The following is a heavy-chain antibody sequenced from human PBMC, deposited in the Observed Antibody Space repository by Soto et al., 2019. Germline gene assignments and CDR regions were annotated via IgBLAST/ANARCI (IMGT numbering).Heavy chain of an antibody. CDR3: ARDLWGYCGTDCYPLDV. J-gene: IGHJ6*02. D-gene: IGHD2-21*02. CDR1: GGSISRYY. Sequence: QVQLQESGPGLVKPSETLSLTCTVSGGSISRYYWSWIRQPPGKGLEWIGYMYNTGSPVYNPSFKSRVTISVDTSKNQFSLKLNSVTAADTAVYYCARDLWGYCGTDCYPLDVWGQGTTVTVSS. CDR2: MYNTGSP. V-gene: IGHV4-59*01.